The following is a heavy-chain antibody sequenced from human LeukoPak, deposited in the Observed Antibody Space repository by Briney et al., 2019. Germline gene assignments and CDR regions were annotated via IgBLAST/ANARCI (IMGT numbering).Heavy chain of an antibody. V-gene: IGHV3-30*04. CDR1: GFTFSSYA. D-gene: IGHD4-17*01. J-gene: IGHJ2*01. CDR3: ARDYGDPGWYFDL. CDR2: ISYDGSNK. Sequence: GGSLRLSCAASGFTFSSYAMHWVRQAPGKGLEWVAVISYDGSNKYYADSVKGRFTISRDNSKNTLYLQMNSLRAEDTAAYYCARDYGDPGWYFDLWGRGTLVTVSS.